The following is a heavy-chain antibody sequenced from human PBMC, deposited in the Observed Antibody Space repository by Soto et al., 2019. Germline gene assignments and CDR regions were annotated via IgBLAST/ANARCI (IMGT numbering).Heavy chain of an antibody. CDR2: IIPIFGTA. CDR1: GGTLSSYA. Sequence: SVKVSCKASGGTLSSYAISWVRQAPGQGLGWMGGIIPIFGTANYAQKFQGRVTITADKSTSTAYMELSSLRSEDTAVYYCARDRRSPWFGELLNDAFDIWGQGTMVTVS. D-gene: IGHD3-10*01. V-gene: IGHV1-69*06. J-gene: IGHJ3*02. CDR3: ARDRRSPWFGELLNDAFDI.